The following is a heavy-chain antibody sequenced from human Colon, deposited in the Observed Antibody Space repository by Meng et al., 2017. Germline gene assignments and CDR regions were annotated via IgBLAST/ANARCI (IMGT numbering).Heavy chain of an antibody. CDR1: AVSVSNDSYY. CDR3: ASSWELPFYFDD. D-gene: IGHD3-10*01. V-gene: IGHV4-61*03. J-gene: IGHJ4*02. Sequence: SETLSLTCSVSAVSVSNDSYYWSWIRQSPGKGLEWIGNIYYSGRTNYNPSLKSRVTISIDRSKNHFSLNLSSVTAADTAVYFCASSWELPFYFDDWGQGTPVTVSS. CDR2: IYYSGRT.